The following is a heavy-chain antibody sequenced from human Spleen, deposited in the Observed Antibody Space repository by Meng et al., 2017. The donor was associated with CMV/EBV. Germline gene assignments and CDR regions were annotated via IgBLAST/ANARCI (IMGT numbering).Heavy chain of an antibody. CDR3: AKEGVYSSSPRYNWFDP. D-gene: IGHD6-6*01. V-gene: IGHV3-30*02. CDR2: IRDDGSNK. Sequence: GESLKISCAASGFTFSSYGMHWVRQAPGKGLEWVAFIRDDGSNKHYPDSVKGRFTISRDKSKNTLYLQMNSLRAEDTAVYYCAKEGVYSSSPRYNWFDPWGQGTLVTVSS. CDR1: GFTFSSYG. J-gene: IGHJ5*02.